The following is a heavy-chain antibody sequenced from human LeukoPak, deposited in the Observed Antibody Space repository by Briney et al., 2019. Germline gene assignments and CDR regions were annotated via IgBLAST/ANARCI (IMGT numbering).Heavy chain of an antibody. J-gene: IGHJ4*02. CDR3: AKGRYSSNWLGAFDY. V-gene: IGHV3-23*01. D-gene: IGHD6-13*01. CDR2: VSGSGSNP. CDR1: GFTFSSYA. Sequence: GGSLRLSCAASGFTFSSYAMSWVRQAPGKGLEWVSTVSGSGSNPYYADSVKGRFTISRDTSKNTVYLQMNSLRAEDTAVYYCAKGRYSSNWLGAFDYWGQGTLVTVSS.